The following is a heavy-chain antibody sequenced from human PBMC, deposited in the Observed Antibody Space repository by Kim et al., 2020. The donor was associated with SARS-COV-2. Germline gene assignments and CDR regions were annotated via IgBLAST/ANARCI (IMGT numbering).Heavy chain of an antibody. CDR1: GYSFTSYW. D-gene: IGHD5-18*01. CDR3: ASRRIPVRDTAMGGGAFDT. V-gene: IGHV5-51*01. J-gene: IGHJ3*02. Sequence: GESLKISCKGSGYSFTSYWIGWVRQMPGKGLEWMGIIYPGDSDTRYSPSFQGQVTISADKSISTAYLQGSSLKASDTAMYYCASRRIPVRDTAMGGGAFDTWGQGRKVAVSS. CDR2: IYPGDSDT.